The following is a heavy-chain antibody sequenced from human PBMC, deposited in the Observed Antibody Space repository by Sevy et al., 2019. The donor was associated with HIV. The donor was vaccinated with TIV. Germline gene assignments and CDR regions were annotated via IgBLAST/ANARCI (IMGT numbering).Heavy chain of an antibody. CDR3: AKDSTVKRFSYYYGMDV. D-gene: IGHD4-17*01. Sequence: GGSLRLSCVASGFTFSSYGMHWVRQAPGKGLEWVAVISYDGSNKYYADSVKGRFTISRDNSKNTLYLQMNSLRAEDTAVYYCAKDSTVKRFSYYYGMDVWGQGTTVTVSS. CDR1: GFTFSSYG. J-gene: IGHJ6*02. V-gene: IGHV3-30*18. CDR2: ISYDGSNK.